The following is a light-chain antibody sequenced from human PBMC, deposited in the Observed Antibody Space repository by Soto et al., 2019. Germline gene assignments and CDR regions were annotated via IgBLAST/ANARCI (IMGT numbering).Light chain of an antibody. CDR2: AAS. J-gene: IGKJ5*01. CDR1: QGISSY. CDR3: QRLSAYPIT. V-gene: IGKV1-9*01. Sequence: DIQLTQSPSFLSASVGDRVTITCRASQGISSYLAWYQQKPGKAPKVLIYAASPLQSGVPARFRGSGSGTEFTLTIRSLQPEDFATYYCQRLSAYPITFGQGTQLEIK.